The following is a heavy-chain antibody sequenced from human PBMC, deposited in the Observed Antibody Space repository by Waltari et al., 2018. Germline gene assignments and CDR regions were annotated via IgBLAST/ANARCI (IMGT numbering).Heavy chain of an antibody. Sequence: QVQLVQSGAEVKKPGASVKVSCKASGYTFTGYYMHWVRQAPGQGLEWMGWINPNSGGTNYAQKVQGRVTMTRDTSISTAYMELSRLRSDDTAVYYCARDGSGRFLEWLLSRLDYWGQGTLVTVSS. CDR1: GYTFTGYY. CDR3: ARDGSGRFLEWLLSRLDY. CDR2: INPNSGGT. D-gene: IGHD3-3*01. J-gene: IGHJ4*02. V-gene: IGHV1-2*02.